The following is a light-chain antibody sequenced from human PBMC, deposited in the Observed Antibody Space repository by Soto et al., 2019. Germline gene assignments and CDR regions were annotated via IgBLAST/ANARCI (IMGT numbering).Light chain of an antibody. CDR2: RAS. Sequence: DIQVTQSPSTLSASVGDTVTITCRASQSISGWLAWYQHKPGKAPKLLIYRASKLASGVPSRFSGRGSGTEFTFTISRLQPDDFATYYCQQYNSQYTFGQGTKLEIK. CDR3: QQYNSQYT. J-gene: IGKJ2*01. V-gene: IGKV1-5*03. CDR1: QSISGW.